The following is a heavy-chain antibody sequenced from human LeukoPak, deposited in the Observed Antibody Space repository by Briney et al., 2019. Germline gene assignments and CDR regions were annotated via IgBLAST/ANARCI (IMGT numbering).Heavy chain of an antibody. CDR2: IYTSGST. CDR3: ARRGNSGYDWLHWFDP. Sequence: PSETLSLTCTVSGGSVSSYYWIWIRQPPGKGLEWIGYIYTSGSTNYNPSLKSRVTISVDTSKNQFSLKLSSVTAADTAVYYCARRGNSGYDWLHWFDPWGQGTLVTVSS. J-gene: IGHJ5*02. CDR1: GGSVSSYY. D-gene: IGHD5-12*01. V-gene: IGHV4-4*09.